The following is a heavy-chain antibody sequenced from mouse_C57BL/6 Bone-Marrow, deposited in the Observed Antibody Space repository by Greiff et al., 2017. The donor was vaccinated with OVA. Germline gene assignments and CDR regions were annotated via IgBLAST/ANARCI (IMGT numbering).Heavy chain of an antibody. J-gene: IGHJ3*01. V-gene: IGHV1-81*01. Sequence: QVQLQQSGAELARPGASVKLSCKASGYTFTSYGISWVKQRTGPGLEWIGEIYPRSGNTYYNEKFKGKATLTADKSSSTAYMELRSLTSEDSAVYFCARNSYYGSSEPFALWGQGTLVTVSA. CDR2: IYPRSGNT. CDR1: GYTFTSYG. D-gene: IGHD1-1*01. CDR3: ARNSYYGSSEPFAL.